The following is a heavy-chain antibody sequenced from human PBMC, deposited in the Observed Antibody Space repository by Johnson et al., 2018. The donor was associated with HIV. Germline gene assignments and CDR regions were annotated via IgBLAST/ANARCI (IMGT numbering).Heavy chain of an antibody. J-gene: IGHJ3*02. CDR2: ISYDGSNK. Sequence: QVQLVESGGGVVQPGRSLRLSCAASGFTFSSYAMHWVRQAPGKGLEWVAVISYDGSNKYYEDSVKGRFTISRDNSKNTLYMQMNSLRAEDTAVYYCSSQREAAAVPMDAVDIWGQGTMVTVSS. V-gene: IGHV3-30*04. D-gene: IGHD6-13*01. CDR1: GFTFSSYA. CDR3: SSQREAAAVPMDAVDI.